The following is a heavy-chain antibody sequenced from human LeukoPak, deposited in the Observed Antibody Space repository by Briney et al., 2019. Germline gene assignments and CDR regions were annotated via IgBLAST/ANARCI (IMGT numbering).Heavy chain of an antibody. Sequence: SETLSLTCTVSSDSISSSYWSWIRQPPGKGLEWIGCNYYSGSTNYNPSLKSRVAISVDTSKNQFSLKLNSVTAADTAVYYCARGYCSSTICFQYFHHWGQGTLVTVSS. D-gene: IGHD2-2*01. J-gene: IGHJ1*01. CDR2: NYYSGST. V-gene: IGHV4-59*01. CDR1: SDSISSSY. CDR3: ARGYCSSTICFQYFHH.